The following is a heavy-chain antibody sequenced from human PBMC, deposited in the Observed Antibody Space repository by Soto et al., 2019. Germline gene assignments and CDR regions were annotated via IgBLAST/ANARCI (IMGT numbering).Heavy chain of an antibody. D-gene: IGHD3-3*01. Sequence: SETLSLTCTVSGGSISSYYWSWLRQPPGKGLEWIGYIYYGGSTNYNPSLKSRVTISVDTSKNQFSLKLSSVTAADTAVYYCARGFNVLRFLEWSSSPQVVWGQGTTVTVSS. CDR1: GGSISSYY. CDR2: IYYGGST. CDR3: ARGFNVLRFLEWSSSPQVV. J-gene: IGHJ6*02. V-gene: IGHV4-59*01.